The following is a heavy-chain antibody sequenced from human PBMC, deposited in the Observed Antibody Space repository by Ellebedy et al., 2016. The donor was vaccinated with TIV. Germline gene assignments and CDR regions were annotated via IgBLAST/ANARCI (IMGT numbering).Heavy chain of an antibody. J-gene: IGHJ6*03. V-gene: IGHV3-23*01. D-gene: IGHD4-17*01. CDR2: ISNSGDTT. Sequence: PGGSLRLSCAASGLTFSCCAMSWVRQAPGKGLEWVSVISNSGDTTYADSVKGRFTISRDNSKNTLFLQMNSLRAEDTAVYYCAKDLYGDYLMDVWGKGTTVTVSS. CDR1: GLTFSCCA. CDR3: AKDLYGDYLMDV.